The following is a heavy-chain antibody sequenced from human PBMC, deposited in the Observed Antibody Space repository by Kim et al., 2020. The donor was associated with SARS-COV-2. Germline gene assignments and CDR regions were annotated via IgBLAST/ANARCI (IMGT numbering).Heavy chain of an antibody. V-gene: IGHV3-11*01. CDR2: ISSSGSTI. J-gene: IGHJ6*02. Sequence: GGSLRLSCAASGFTFSDYYMSWIRQAPGKGLEWVSYISSSGSTIYYADSVKGRFTISRDNAKNSLYLQMNSLRAEDTAVYYCARTSRSSWQGPSTSPPDVWGQGTTVTVSS. CDR1: GFTFSDYY. D-gene: IGHD6-13*01. CDR3: ARTSRSSWQGPSTSPPDV.